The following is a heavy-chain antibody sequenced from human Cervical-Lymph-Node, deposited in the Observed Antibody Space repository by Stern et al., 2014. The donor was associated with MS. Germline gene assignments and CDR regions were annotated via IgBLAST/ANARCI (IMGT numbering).Heavy chain of an antibody. D-gene: IGHD1-26*01. Sequence: QVQLQESGPGLVKPSETLSLTCTVSGGSISTYYWSWIRQPPGKGLEWIGYISDSGRTNYNPSLKSRVTISVDTSKNQFSLRLNSVTAADTAVYYCARDRQLLDYGMDVWGQGTTVTVSS. CDR3: ARDRQLLDYGMDV. CDR2: ISDSGRT. J-gene: IGHJ6*02. CDR1: GGSISTYY. V-gene: IGHV4-59*01.